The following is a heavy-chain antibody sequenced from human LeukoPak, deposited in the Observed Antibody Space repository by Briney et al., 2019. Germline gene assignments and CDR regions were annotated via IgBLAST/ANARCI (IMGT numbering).Heavy chain of an antibody. V-gene: IGHV4-34*01. J-gene: IGHJ4*02. D-gene: IGHD5-18*01. Sequence: SETLCLSCAVSGGSFSGYSWSWVRQPPGEGLEWVGEINHSGSTNYNPSLKSGATIAVDTSKNQFSLKLSSVTAADTAVYYCARGGYSYRVLSCGPLTWWGQGTLVTVSS. CDR2: INHSGST. CDR3: ARGGYSYRVLSCGPLTW. CDR1: GGSFSGYS.